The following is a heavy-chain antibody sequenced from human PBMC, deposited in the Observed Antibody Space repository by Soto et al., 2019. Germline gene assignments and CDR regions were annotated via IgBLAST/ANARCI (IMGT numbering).Heavy chain of an antibody. CDR1: GYSFTSYW. CDR2: IYPDDSDI. J-gene: IGHJ6*02. Sequence: GGSLKISCKGSGYSFTSYWIGWVRQMPGKGLEWMGIIYPDDSDIRYSPSFQGQVSISADKSINTAYLQWNSLKASDSAMYFCARHTFCSGGSCYSSFYYGMDVWGQGTTVTVSS. D-gene: IGHD2-15*01. V-gene: IGHV5-51*01. CDR3: ARHTFCSGGSCYSSFYYGMDV.